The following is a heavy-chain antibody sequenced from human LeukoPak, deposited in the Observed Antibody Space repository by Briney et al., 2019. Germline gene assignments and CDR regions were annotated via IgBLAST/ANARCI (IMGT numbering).Heavy chain of an antibody. J-gene: IGHJ4*02. CDR2: IHHIGGS. Sequence: PSQTLSLTCTVSGGSVSSAAYYWSWIRQHPGKGLEWIGYIHHIGGSYYNPSLTSRVIISVDTSKNQFSLKMTSVTAADTAVYFCARDALSRGAVDSWGQGTLVTVS. CDR3: ARDALSRGAVDS. CDR1: GGSVSSAAYY. D-gene: IGHD3-10*01. V-gene: IGHV4-31*03.